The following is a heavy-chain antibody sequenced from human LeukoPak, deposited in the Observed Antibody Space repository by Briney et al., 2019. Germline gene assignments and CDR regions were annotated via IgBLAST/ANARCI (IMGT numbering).Heavy chain of an antibody. CDR3: AAVSVDYGDSSFDF. J-gene: IGHJ4*02. D-gene: IGHD4-17*01. Sequence: PGGSLTLSCAASGFTFSNAWMSWVRQAPGEGLEWVGRIKSKTDGGTTDNAGPVKGRFTISRDDSKKSLYLQMNSLKTEDTALYYCAAVSVDYGDSSFDFWGQGTLVTVSS. CDR1: GFTFSNAW. CDR2: IKSKTDGGTT. V-gene: IGHV3-15*01.